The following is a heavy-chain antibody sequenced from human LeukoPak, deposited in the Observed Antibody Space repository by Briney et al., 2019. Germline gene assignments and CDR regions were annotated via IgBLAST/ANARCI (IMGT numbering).Heavy chain of an antibody. CDR1: GFTFSSYG. J-gene: IGHJ4*02. CDR2: ISYDGSNK. V-gene: IGHV3-30*18. D-gene: IGHD1-26*01. CDR3: AKERGSTTWFDY. Sequence: GRSLGLSCAASGFTFSSYGMHWVRQAPGKGLEWVAVISYDGSNKYYADSVKGRFTISRDNSKNTLYLQMNSLRGEDTAVYYCAKERGSTTWFDYWGQGTLVTVSS.